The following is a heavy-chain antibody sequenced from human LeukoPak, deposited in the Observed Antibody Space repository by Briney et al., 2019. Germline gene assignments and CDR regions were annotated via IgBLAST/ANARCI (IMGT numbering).Heavy chain of an antibody. CDR3: ARDAVVRGVIPYYFDY. J-gene: IGHJ4*02. D-gene: IGHD3-10*01. CDR1: GFTFSSYS. V-gene: IGHV3-21*01. Sequence: GRSLRLSCAASGFTFSSYSMNWVRQAPGKGLEWVSSISSSSSYIYYADSVKGRFTISRDNAKNSLYLQMNSLRAEDTAVYYCARDAVVRGVIPYYFDYWGQGTLVTVSS. CDR2: ISSSSSYI.